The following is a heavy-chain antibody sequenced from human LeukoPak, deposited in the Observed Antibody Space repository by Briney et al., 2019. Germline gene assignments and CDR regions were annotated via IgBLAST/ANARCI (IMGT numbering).Heavy chain of an antibody. Sequence: QSGGSPRLSCAASGFMFSSNWMSWVRLAPGKGLEWVANIKEDGTETYYVDSVKGRFTISRDNAKNSLYLQMNSLRVEDTAVYYCAKGGRSLQTYWGQGTLVTVSP. V-gene: IGHV3-7*03. CDR1: GFMFSSNW. J-gene: IGHJ4*02. D-gene: IGHD5-24*01. CDR2: IKEDGTET. CDR3: AKGGRSLQTY.